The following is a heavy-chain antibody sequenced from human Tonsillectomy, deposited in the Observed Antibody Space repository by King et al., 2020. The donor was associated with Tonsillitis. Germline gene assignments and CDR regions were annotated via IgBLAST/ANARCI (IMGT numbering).Heavy chain of an antibody. CDR1: GFTFSSYA. Sequence: VQLVESGGGVVQPGRSLRLSCAASGFTFSSYAMHWVRQAPGKGLEWVAVISYDGSNKYYADSVKGRFTISRDNSKNTLYLQMNSLRAEDTAVYYCARDKSSIAVAGTVWFDPWGHGTLVTVSS. D-gene: IGHD6-19*01. V-gene: IGHV3-30-3*01. J-gene: IGHJ5*02. CDR2: ISYDGSNK. CDR3: ARDKSSIAVAGTVWFDP.